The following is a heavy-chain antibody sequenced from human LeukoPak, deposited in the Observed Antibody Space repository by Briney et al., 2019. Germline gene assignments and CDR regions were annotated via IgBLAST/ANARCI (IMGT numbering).Heavy chain of an antibody. CDR2: VYYSGST. CDR1: GDPISSYSDYSNYK. Sequence: SETLSLTCAVSGDPISSYSDYSNYKWTWIRQPPGKGLEWIGYVYYSGSTNYNPSLKSRVTISVDTSKNQLPLKLTSVTAADTAVYYCAREYSGFDYWGQGTLVTVSS. D-gene: IGHD5-12*01. CDR3: AREYSGFDY. V-gene: IGHV4-61*01. J-gene: IGHJ4*02.